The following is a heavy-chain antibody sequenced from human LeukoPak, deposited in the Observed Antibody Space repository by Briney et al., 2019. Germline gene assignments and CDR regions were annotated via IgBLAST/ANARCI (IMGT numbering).Heavy chain of an antibody. V-gene: IGHV1-18*01. D-gene: IGHD3-22*01. CDR1: GSTFTRYG. CDR3: ARDDSSGYSFVDY. J-gene: IGHJ4*02. CDR2: ISPYNGHT. Sequence: ASVKVSCKASGSTFTRYGISWVRQAPGPGLEWMEWISPYNGHTNYAQKLQGRVTMTTDTSTSTAYMELRSLRCDGTAVYYCARDDSSGYSFVDYWGQGTLVT.